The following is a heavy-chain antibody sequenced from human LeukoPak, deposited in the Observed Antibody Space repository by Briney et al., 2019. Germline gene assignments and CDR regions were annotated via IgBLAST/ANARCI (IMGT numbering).Heavy chain of an antibody. J-gene: IGHJ6*03. CDR3: TTYGYSYGLAYYYYMDV. V-gene: IGHV3-15*01. CDR2: IKRKSDGGTT. D-gene: IGHD5-18*01. Sequence: GGSLRLSCAASGFTFSNAWMRWVRQAPGKGLEWVGRIKRKSDGGTTDYAAPVKGRFTISRDDSKNTLYLQMNSLKTEDTAVYYCTTYGYSYGLAYYYYMDVWGKGTTVTVSS. CDR1: GFTFSNAW.